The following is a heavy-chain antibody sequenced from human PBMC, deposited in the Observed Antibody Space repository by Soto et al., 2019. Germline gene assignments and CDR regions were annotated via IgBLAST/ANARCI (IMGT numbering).Heavy chain of an antibody. J-gene: IGHJ4*02. Sequence: QVQLQESGPGLVKPSQTLSLTCTVSGGSISSAAYYWSWIRQHPGKGLEWIGYISHSGSTYYTPSLKSRVIISAHTSKNQFSVNLTSVTAADTAVYYCAREYTYGSNFFDCWGQGALVTVSS. D-gene: IGHD5-18*01. V-gene: IGHV4-31*03. CDR2: ISHSGST. CDR1: GGSISSAAYY. CDR3: AREYTYGSNFFDC.